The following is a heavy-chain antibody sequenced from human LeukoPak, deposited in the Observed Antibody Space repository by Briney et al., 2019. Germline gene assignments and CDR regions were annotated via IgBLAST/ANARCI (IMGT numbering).Heavy chain of an antibody. V-gene: IGHV1-24*01. CDR3: ARVQVDSSGWYHFDY. J-gene: IGHJ4*02. D-gene: IGHD6-19*01. CDR1: GYTLTELA. Sequence: ASVKVSCKVSGYTLTELAIHWVRQAPGKGLEWMGGFDPEDVETIYAQKFQGRVTMTEDTYTDTAYMELSSLRSEDTAVYYCARVQVDSSGWYHFDYWGQGTLVTVSS. CDR2: FDPEDVET.